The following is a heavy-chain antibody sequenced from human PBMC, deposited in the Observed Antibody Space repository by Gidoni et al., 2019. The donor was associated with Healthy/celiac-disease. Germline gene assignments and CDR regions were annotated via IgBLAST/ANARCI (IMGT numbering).Heavy chain of an antibody. Sequence: EVQLLESGGGLVQPGGSLRLSCAASGFTFSSYAMSWVRQAPGKGLEWVSVISGSGGSTYYAASVKGRSTSSRDNSKNTLYLQMNSLRAEDTAVYYCAKGGDGMDVWGQGTTVTVSS. CDR1: GFTFSSYA. CDR3: AKGGDGMDV. J-gene: IGHJ6*02. V-gene: IGHV3-23*01. CDR2: ISGSGGST.